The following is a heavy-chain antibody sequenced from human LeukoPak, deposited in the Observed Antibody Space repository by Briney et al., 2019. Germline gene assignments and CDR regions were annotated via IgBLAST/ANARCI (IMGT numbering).Heavy chain of an antibody. V-gene: IGHV4-39*01. CDR1: GGSISSSSYY. J-gene: IGHJ5*02. Sequence: KPSETLSLTCTVSGGSISSSSYYWGWIRQPPGKGLEWIGSIYYSGSTYYNPSLKSRVTISVDTSKNQFSLKLSSVTAADTAVYYCARPRVTIFGVVTYRYNWFDPWGQGTLVTVSS. CDR3: ARPRVTIFGVVTYRYNWFDP. D-gene: IGHD3-3*01. CDR2: IYYSGST.